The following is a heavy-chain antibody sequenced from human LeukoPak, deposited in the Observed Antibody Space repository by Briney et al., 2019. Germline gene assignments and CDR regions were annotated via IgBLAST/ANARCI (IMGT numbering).Heavy chain of an antibody. CDR1: GDSLSSGGYY. V-gene: IGHV4-31*03. Sequence: PSQTLSLTCTVSGDSLSSGGYYWSWIRQHPGKGLEWIGYIYYSGSTYYNPSLKSRVTISVDTSKNQFSLKLSSVTAADTAVYYCARGTTVTTFDYWGQGTLVTVSS. D-gene: IGHD4-17*01. CDR2: IYYSGST. CDR3: ARGTTVTTFDY. J-gene: IGHJ4*02.